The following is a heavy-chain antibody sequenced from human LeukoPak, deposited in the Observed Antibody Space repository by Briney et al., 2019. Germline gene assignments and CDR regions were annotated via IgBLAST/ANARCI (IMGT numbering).Heavy chain of an antibody. V-gene: IGHV3-7*01. Sequence: GGSLRLSCAASGFTFSSYWMSWVRQAPGKGLEWVANIKQDGSEKYYVDSVKGRFTISRDNAKNLLYLQMNSLRAEDTAVYYCAREGEDIVVVPAAKNYYYYYYMDVWGKGTTVTVSS. D-gene: IGHD2-2*01. CDR2: IKQDGSEK. J-gene: IGHJ6*03. CDR3: AREGEDIVVVPAAKNYYYYYYMDV. CDR1: GFTFSSYW.